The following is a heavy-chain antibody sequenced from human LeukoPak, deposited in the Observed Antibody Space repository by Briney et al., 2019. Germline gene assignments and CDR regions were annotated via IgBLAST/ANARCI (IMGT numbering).Heavy chain of an antibody. CDR3: ARSGGKGIEFDY. V-gene: IGHV4-31*03. CDR1: GGSISSGGYS. Sequence: PSETLSLTCTVSGGSISSGGYSWSWIRQHPGKGLEWIGYIYYSGSTYYNPSLKSRVTISVDTSKNQFSLKLSSVTAADTAVYYCARSGGKGIEFDYWGQGTLVTVSS. D-gene: IGHD4-23*01. J-gene: IGHJ4*02. CDR2: IYYSGST.